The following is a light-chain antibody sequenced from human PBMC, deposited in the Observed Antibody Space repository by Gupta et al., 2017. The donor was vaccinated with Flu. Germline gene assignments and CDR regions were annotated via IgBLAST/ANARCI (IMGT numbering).Light chain of an antibody. CDR2: EAS. CDR1: QSVRSK. J-gene: IGKJ4*01. Sequence: RATLSCRTSQSVRSKVAWLQQKPGQAPRLLIYEASTRATGIPSRFSGSGSGTEFTLTLSSLQSEDCAVYYCQQYNNWPPLTFGAGTKVEIK. V-gene: IGKV3D-15*01. CDR3: QQYNNWPPLT.